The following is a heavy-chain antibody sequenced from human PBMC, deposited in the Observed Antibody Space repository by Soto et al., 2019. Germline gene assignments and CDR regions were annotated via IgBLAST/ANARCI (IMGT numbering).Heavy chain of an antibody. V-gene: IGHV3-73*02. CDR1: GFTFSGSA. J-gene: IGHJ2*01. D-gene: IGHD2-21*02. CDR2: IRSKANNYAT. CDR3: ARHALQYCGGDCYLLPYFDL. Sequence: EVQLVESGGGLVQPGGSLKLSFAASGFTFSGSAMHLVRQASGKGLEWGGRIRSKANNYATVYAASVKGRFTISRDDSKNTAHLQMNSLKTEDTAVYYCARHALQYCGGDCYLLPYFDLWGRGTLVTVSS.